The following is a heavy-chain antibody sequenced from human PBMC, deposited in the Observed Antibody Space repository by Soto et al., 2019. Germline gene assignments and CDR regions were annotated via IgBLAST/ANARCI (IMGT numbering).Heavy chain of an antibody. D-gene: IGHD2-15*01. Sequence: PSETLSLTCAVSGASMTTGVFSWTWFRHPPGGGLEWIGHVYHRASTQYNPSLKGRVSISVDTSRSLFSLRLTSLTAADTAVYFCTRGSAATLPLLYFHTWGQGTPVTVYS. CDR1: GASMTTGVFS. CDR3: TRGSAATLPLLYFHT. J-gene: IGHJ4*02. CDR2: VYHRAST. V-gene: IGHV4-30-2*01.